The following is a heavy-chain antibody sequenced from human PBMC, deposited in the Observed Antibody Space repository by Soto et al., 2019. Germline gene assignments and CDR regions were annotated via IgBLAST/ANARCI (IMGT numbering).Heavy chain of an antibody. J-gene: IGHJ4*02. CDR3: AKDRRTGGNSAFYFDF. Sequence: GGSLRLSCAASGFKFSNYAMSWVRQAPGKGLEWVSLISATGGGTYYADSVKGRFTISRDNSHNTLYLQVHSLTAEDTAVYYCAKDRRTGGNSAFYFDFWGQVAQVTVSS. CDR2: ISATGGGT. V-gene: IGHV3-23*01. D-gene: IGHD3-16*01. CDR1: GFKFSNYA.